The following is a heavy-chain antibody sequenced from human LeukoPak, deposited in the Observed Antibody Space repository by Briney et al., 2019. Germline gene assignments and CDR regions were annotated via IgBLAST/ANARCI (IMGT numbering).Heavy chain of an antibody. J-gene: IGHJ4*02. V-gene: IGHV3-53*01. Sequence: PGGSLRLSCAASGLIFSSNHIAWVRQAPGKGLEWVSVYTGGITDYAYSVQGRFTISRDNSKNTLYLQMNSLRVEDTALYYCARDHAPAGGGLDYWGQGTQVIVSS. CDR2: YTGGIT. D-gene: IGHD2-2*01. CDR3: ARDHAPAGGGLDY. CDR1: GLIFSSNH.